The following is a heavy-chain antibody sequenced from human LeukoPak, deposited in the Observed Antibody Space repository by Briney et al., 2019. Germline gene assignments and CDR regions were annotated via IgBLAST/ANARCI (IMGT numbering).Heavy chain of an antibody. Sequence: PGGSLRLSCAASGFTFSSYSMNWVRQAPGKGLEWVSYISSTGTTIYYADSVRGRFTVSRDNPKNSLDLQMNNLRAEDTAIYYCARSRGYSSGSGGHYGVDVWGQGTTVTASS. CDR3: ARSRGYSSGSGGHYGVDV. CDR2: ISSTGTTI. CDR1: GFTFSSYS. J-gene: IGHJ6*02. D-gene: IGHD5-18*01. V-gene: IGHV3-48*04.